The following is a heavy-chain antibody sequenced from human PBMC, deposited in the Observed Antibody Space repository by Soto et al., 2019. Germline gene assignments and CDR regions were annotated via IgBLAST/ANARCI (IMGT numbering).Heavy chain of an antibody. V-gene: IGHV3-30*18. J-gene: IGHJ3*02. CDR3: AKGPSLGSSWYTAFDI. CDR1: GFTFSSYG. CDR2: ISYDGSNK. D-gene: IGHD6-13*01. Sequence: PGGSLRLSCAASGFTFSSYGMHWVRQAPGKGLEWVAVISYDGSNKYYADSVKGRFTISRDNSKNSLYLQMNSLRAEDTAVYYCAKGPSLGSSWYTAFDIWGQGTMVTVSS.